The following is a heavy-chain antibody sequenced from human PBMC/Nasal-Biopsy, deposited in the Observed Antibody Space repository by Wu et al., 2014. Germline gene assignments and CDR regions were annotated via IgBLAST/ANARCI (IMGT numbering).Heavy chain of an antibody. V-gene: IGHV4-39*01. Sequence: TLSLTCTVSGGSISSSSYYWGWIRQPPGKGLEWIGSIYYSGSTYYNPSLKSRVTISVDTSKNQFSLKLSSVTAADTAVYYCARLGRNYDSSAHWEFFDYWGQGTLVTVSS. CDR3: ARLGRNYDSSAHWEFFDY. D-gene: IGHD3-22*01. J-gene: IGHJ4*02. CDR1: GGSISSSSYY. CDR2: IYYSGST.